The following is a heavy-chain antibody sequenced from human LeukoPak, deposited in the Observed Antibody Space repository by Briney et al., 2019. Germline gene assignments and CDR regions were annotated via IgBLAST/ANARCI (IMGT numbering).Heavy chain of an antibody. D-gene: IGHD3-22*01. J-gene: IGHJ4*02. CDR1: GGSISSDTYY. CDR2: IYYSGYT. Sequence: SETLSLTCTVSGGSISSDTYYWGWILQPPGKGLEWIGTIYYSGYTYYNPSLNSRVIISVDTSKNQFSLRLSSVTAADTAIYYCAKHYHNDAQASFHYWGQGTLVTVSS. CDR3: AKHYHNDAQASFHY. V-gene: IGHV4-39*01.